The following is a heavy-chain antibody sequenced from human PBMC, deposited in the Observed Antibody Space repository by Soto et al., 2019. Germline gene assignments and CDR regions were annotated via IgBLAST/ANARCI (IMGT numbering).Heavy chain of an antibody. CDR1: GFTFSSYS. V-gene: IGHV3-21*01. CDR3: AGRRGRGYCSSTSCYMLRSDL. CDR2: ISSSSSYI. D-gene: IGHD2-2*02. J-gene: IGHJ4*02. Sequence: EVQLVESGGGLVKPGGSLRLSCAASGFTFSSYSMNWVRQAPGKGLEWVSSISSSSSYIYYADSVKGRFTISRDNAKNSLYLQMNSLRAEDTAVYYCAGRRGRGYCSSTSCYMLRSDLWGQGTLVTVSS.